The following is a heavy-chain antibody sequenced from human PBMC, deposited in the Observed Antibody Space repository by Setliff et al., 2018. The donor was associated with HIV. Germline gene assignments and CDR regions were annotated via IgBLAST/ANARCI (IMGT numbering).Heavy chain of an antibody. V-gene: IGHV4-34*01. CDR2: VSHTGST. D-gene: IGHD1-26*01. CDR3: AREGTYSGTYWVRRVASFDI. CDR1: GGSLSGYY. Sequence: SETLSLTCAVYGGSLSGYYWRWIRRPPGKGLEWLGDVSHTGSTNFNPSLKSRITISADTPKNQFPLKLSSVTAADTAVYYCAREGTYSGTYWVRRVASFDIWGQGAVVTVSS. J-gene: IGHJ3*02.